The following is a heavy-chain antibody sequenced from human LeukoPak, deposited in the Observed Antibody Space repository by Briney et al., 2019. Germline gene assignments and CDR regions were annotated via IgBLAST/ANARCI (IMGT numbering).Heavy chain of an antibody. CDR1: GYTFSNFG. CDR3: ATVCGGSTNNCYSDRGDYFDF. CDR2: ISAYNGYT. Sequence: ASVNVACKTSGYTFSNFGISWVRQAPGQGLEWMGWISAYNGYTHYAQKLQGRVTMTTDTSTSTAYMELMSLRSDDTAVYYCATVCGGSTNNCYSDRGDYFDFWGQGTLVTVSS. V-gene: IGHV1-18*01. J-gene: IGHJ4*02. D-gene: IGHD2-2*02.